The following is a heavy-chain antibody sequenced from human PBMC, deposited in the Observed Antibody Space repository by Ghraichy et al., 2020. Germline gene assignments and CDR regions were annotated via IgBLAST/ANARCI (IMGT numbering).Heavy chain of an antibody. CDR1: GGSFSGYY. V-gene: IGHV4-34*01. J-gene: IGHJ4*02. D-gene: IGHD3-22*01. CDR2: INHSGST. Sequence: SETLSLTCAVYGGSFSGYYWSWIRQPPGKGLEWIGEINHSGSTNYNPSLKSRVTISVDTSKNQFSLKLSSVTAADTAVYYCARGPAARDYYDSSGYPADYWGQGTLVTVSS. CDR3: ARGPAARDYYDSSGYPADY.